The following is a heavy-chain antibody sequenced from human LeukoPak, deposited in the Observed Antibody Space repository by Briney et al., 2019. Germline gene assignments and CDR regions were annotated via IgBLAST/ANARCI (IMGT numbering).Heavy chain of an antibody. CDR3: ARTYYDFWSGYHKFDY. D-gene: IGHD3-3*01. V-gene: IGHV7-4-1*02. CDR1: GYTFTRNA. J-gene: IGHJ4*02. Sequence: ASVKVSCKASGYTFTRNALNWVRQAPGQGLDWMGWINPNTGNPTYAQGFTGRFVFSLDTSVSTAYLRITSLKAEDTAVYYCARTYYDFWSGYHKFDYWGQGTLVTVSS. CDR2: INPNTGNP.